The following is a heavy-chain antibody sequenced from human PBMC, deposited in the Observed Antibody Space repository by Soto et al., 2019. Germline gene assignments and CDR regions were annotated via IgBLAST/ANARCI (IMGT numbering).Heavy chain of an antibody. D-gene: IGHD6-13*01. CDR1: GFTFSSYW. CDR2: IHDDGSIT. CDR3: GSVPAAAAGICIDY. V-gene: IGHV3-74*01. J-gene: IGHJ4*02. Sequence: GGSLRLSCAASGFTFSSYWMHLVRQAPGKGLVWVARIHDDGSITNYADSVKGRFTISRDNAKNTLYLQMNSLRAEDTAVYHCGSVPAAAAGICIDYWGQGILVTVSS.